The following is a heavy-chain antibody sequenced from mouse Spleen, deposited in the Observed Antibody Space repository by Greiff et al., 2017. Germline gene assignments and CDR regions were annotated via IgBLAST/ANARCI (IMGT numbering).Heavy chain of an antibody. CDR2: ISSGGSYT. Sequence: EVQRVESGGDLVKPGGSLKLSCAASGFTFSSYGMSWVRQTPDKRLEWVATISSGGSYTYYPDSVKGRFTISRDNAKNTLYLQMSSLKSEDTAMYYCARHSVTGAYFDYWGQGTTLTVSS. D-gene: IGHD4-1*01. J-gene: IGHJ2*01. CDR3: ARHSVTGAYFDY. V-gene: IGHV5-6*01. CDR1: GFTFSSYG.